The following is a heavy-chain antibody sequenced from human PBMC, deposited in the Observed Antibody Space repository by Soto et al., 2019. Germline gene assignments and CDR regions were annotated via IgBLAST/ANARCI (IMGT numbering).Heavy chain of an antibody. CDR3: AREPLAAAAKLGYFDY. Sequence: QVQLQESGPGLVKPSQTLSLTCSVSGGSFSSGIYYWSWIRQHPGKGLEWIGYIFYSGSTYYNTSLKSRVPIPLDTSKNQFSLKLSSVTAADTAFYYCAREPLAAAAKLGYFDYWGQGTLVTVSS. V-gene: IGHV4-31*03. D-gene: IGHD6-13*01. CDR1: GGSFSSGIYY. J-gene: IGHJ4*02. CDR2: IFYSGST.